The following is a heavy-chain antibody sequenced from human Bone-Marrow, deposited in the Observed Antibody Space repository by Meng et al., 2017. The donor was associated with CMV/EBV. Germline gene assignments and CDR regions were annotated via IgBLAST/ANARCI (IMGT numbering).Heavy chain of an antibody. CDR3: ARTNCNFQH. J-gene: IGHJ1*01. D-gene: IGHD7-27*01. CDR1: GFTFSTYS. V-gene: IGHV3-21*06. Sequence: LSCAASGFTFSTYSMNWVRQAPGKGLEWVSSISSSSSYIYFADSVKGRFTISRDNAKNSLYLQMNSLRVEDTAVYYCARTNCNFQHWGQGTLVTVSS. CDR2: ISSSSSYI.